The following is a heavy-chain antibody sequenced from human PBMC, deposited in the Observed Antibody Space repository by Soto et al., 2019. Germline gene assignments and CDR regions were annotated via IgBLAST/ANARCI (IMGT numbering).Heavy chain of an antibody. J-gene: IGHJ6*03. D-gene: IGHD2-21*01. CDR1: GGSLSDYF. V-gene: IGHV4-34*01. Sequence: SETLSLTCVVSGGSLSDYFWSWIRQPPGMALEWIGEINHLGSITSNPSLKSRVTVSVDTSKNQFSLTLNSVTAADTATYYCARGGISHWAYFYYMDVWDRGTTVTVSS. CDR2: INHLGSI. CDR3: ARGGISHWAYFYYMDV.